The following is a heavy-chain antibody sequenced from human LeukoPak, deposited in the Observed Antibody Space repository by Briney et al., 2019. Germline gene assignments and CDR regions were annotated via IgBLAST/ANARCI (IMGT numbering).Heavy chain of an antibody. D-gene: IGHD2-15*01. CDR3: ARTPVVAATPPYFDY. V-gene: IGHV3-23*01. J-gene: IGHJ4*02. Sequence: GGSLRLSCGASGFTFSKHGMNWVRQAPGKGLEWLSGVSPPGGGTYYADSVKGRFTTSRDDSKNTLSLQMNSLRAEDTALYYCARTPVVAATPPYFDYWGQGTLVTVSS. CDR1: GFTFSKHG. CDR2: VSPPGGGT.